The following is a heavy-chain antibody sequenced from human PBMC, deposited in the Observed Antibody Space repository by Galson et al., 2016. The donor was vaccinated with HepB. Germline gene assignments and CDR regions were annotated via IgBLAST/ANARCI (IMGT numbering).Heavy chain of an antibody. J-gene: IGHJ5*01. V-gene: IGHV3-21*01. CDR3: ARGPSAADVGSYFDS. CDR1: GFTFSRYS. Sequence: SLRLSCAASGFTFSRYSMNWVRQAPGRGLEWVASISSGSTYIYYVDSVKGRFTVSRDNAKNSLYLQMNSLRAADTAFYFCARGPSAADVGSYFDSWGQGALVTVSS. D-gene: IGHD3-10*01. CDR2: ISSGSTYI.